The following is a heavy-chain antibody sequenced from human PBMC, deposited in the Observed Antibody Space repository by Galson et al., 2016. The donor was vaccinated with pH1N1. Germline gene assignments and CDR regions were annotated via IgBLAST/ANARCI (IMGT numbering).Heavy chain of an antibody. CDR3: ASLSIRHTPRDY. V-gene: IGHV4-38-2*02. Sequence: SETLSLTCTVSAYSVSASYAWGWIRQPPGKGLEWIGNIIDTGTTFYNPSLKSRVTISLDTSKSQFSLRLKSVTAADTAVYYCASLSIRHTPRDYWGQGILVTVSS. CDR1: AYSVSASYA. D-gene: IGHD5-12*01. CDR2: IIDTGTT. J-gene: IGHJ4*02.